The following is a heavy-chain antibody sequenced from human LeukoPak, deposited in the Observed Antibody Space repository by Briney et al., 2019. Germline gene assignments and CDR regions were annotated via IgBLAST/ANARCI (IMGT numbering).Heavy chain of an antibody. V-gene: IGHV1-46*01. CDR1: GYTFTSYY. J-gene: IGHJ6*02. Sequence: ASVKVSCKASGYTFTSYYMHWVRQPPGQGLEWMGRINPSGGSTSYAQKFQGRVTMTRDTSTSTVYMELASLRSEDTAVYYCGRGRDYYGMDVWGQGTTVTVSS. D-gene: IGHD3-10*01. CDR3: GRGRDYYGMDV. CDR2: INPSGGST.